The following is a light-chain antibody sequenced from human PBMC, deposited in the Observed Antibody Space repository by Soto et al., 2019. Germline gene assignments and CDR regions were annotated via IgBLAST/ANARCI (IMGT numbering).Light chain of an antibody. J-gene: IGKJ4*01. Sequence: EIVLTQSPGTLSLSPGERATLSCRASQSVSSSYLAWYQQKPGQAPRLPIYGASSRATGIPERFSGSGSGTDFTLTISRLEPEDFAVYYCQQYGSSPDTFGGGTKVEIK. CDR3: QQYGSSPDT. CDR1: QSVSSSY. V-gene: IGKV3-20*01. CDR2: GAS.